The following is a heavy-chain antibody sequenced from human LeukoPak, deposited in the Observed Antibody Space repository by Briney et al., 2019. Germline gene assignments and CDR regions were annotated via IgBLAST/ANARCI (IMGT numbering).Heavy chain of an antibody. J-gene: IGHJ5*02. Sequence: SETLSLTCTVSGGSIRSSYYYWGWIRQPPGKGLEWIGSIYDSGSTYYNPSLKSRVTISVDTSKNQFSLKLNSVTAADTAVYYCARSSGSRFDPWGQGTLVTVSS. V-gene: IGHV4-39*07. CDR2: IYDSGST. CDR1: GGSIRSSYYY. CDR3: ARSSGSRFDP. D-gene: IGHD3-10*01.